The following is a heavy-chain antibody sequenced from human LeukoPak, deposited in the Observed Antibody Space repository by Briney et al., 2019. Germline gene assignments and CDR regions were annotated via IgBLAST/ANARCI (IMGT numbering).Heavy chain of an antibody. CDR2: ISSSSSYI. Sequence: PGGSLRLSCAAYGFTFSSYSMNWVRQAPGKGLEWVSSISSSSSYIYYADSVKGRFTISRDNAKNSLYLQMNSLRAEDTAVYYCPRDRVAAAAEFDYWGQGTLVTVSS. J-gene: IGHJ4*02. CDR1: GFTFSSYS. V-gene: IGHV3-21*01. CDR3: PRDRVAAAAEFDY. D-gene: IGHD6-13*01.